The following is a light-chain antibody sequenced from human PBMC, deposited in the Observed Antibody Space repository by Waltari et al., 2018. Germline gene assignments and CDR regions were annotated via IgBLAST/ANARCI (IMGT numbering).Light chain of an antibody. V-gene: IGLV3-1*01. CDR3: QAWDSSTPWV. Sequence: SYELTQPSSVSVSPGQPASITCSGDNLENKYVSWYQQRPGQSPVLVIYQDAKRPSVIPERFSGSNSGNTATLTISGTQAMDEADYYCQAWDSSTPWVFGGGTKVTVL. CDR2: QDA. J-gene: IGLJ3*02. CDR1: NLENKY.